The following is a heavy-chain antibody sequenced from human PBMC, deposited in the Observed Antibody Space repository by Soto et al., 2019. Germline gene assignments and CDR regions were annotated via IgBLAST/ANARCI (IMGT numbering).Heavy chain of an antibody. CDR3: TRSIAVAGTVYDAFDI. CDR2: IRSKAYGGTT. CDR1: GFTFGDYA. J-gene: IGHJ3*02. V-gene: IGHV3-49*03. D-gene: IGHD6-19*01. Sequence: GGSLRLSCTASGFTFGDYAMSWFRQAPGKGLEWVGFIRSKAYGGTTEYAASVKGRFTISRDDSKSIAYLQMNSLKTEDTAVYYCTRSIAVAGTVYDAFDIWGQGTMVTVSS.